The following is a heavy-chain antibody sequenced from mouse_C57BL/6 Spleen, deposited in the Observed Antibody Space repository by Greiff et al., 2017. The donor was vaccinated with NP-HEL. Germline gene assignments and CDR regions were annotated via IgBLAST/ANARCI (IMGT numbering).Heavy chain of an antibody. CDR2: INPNNGGT. V-gene: IGHV1-26*01. CDR3: ASIHYYAMDY. Sequence: EVQLQQSGPELVKPGASVKISCKASGYTFTDYYMNWVKQSHGKSLEWIGDINPNNGGTSYNQKFKGKATLTVDKSSSTAYMELRSLTSEDSAVYYCASIHYYAMDYWGQGTSVTVSS. J-gene: IGHJ4*01. CDR1: GYTFTDYY.